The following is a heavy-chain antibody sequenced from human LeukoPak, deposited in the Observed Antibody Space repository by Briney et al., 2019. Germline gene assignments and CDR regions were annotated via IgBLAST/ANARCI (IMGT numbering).Heavy chain of an antibody. V-gene: IGHV4-31*03. D-gene: IGHD3-10*01. CDR3: AREVSNYYGSGSPDY. Sequence: SETLSLTCTVSGGSISSGGYYWSWIRQHPGKGLEWIGYIYYSGSTYYNPSLKSRVTISVDTSKNQFSLKLSSVTAADTAVYYCAREVSNYYGSGSPDYWGQGTLVTVSS. CDR1: GGSISSGGYY. CDR2: IYYSGST. J-gene: IGHJ4*02.